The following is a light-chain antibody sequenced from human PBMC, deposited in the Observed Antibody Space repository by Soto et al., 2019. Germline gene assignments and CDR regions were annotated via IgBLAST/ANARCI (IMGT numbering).Light chain of an antibody. CDR2: AAS. CDR1: QSISTY. Sequence: DIQMTQSPSSLSASVGDRVTITCRASQSISTYLNWYQQRPGKAPKLLIYAASSLHRGVPARFSGSGSGTDFTLIISSLQAEDFATYYCQQSYSSPYTFGQGTKLEIK. CDR3: QQSYSSPYT. V-gene: IGKV1-39*01. J-gene: IGKJ2*01.